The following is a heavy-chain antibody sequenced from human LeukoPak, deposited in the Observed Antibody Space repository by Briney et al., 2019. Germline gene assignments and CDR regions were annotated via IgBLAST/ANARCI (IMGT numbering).Heavy chain of an antibody. Sequence: PSETLSLTCTVSGGSISSYYWSWIRQPPGKGLEWIGYIYYSGSTNYNPSLKSRVTISVDTSKNQFSLKLSSVTAADTAVYYCARDRRGIAAGPGAFDIWGQGTMVTVSS. J-gene: IGHJ3*02. CDR2: IYYSGST. V-gene: IGHV4-59*01. CDR1: GGSISSYY. CDR3: ARDRRGIAAGPGAFDI. D-gene: IGHD6-13*01.